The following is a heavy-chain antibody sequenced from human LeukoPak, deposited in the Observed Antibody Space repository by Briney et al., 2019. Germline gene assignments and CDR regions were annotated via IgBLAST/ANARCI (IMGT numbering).Heavy chain of an antibody. J-gene: IGHJ3*02. D-gene: IGHD1-26*01. CDR2: ISYDGSNK. CDR1: GFTFSAYA. Sequence: GGSLRLSCAVSGFTFSAYAMHWVRQAPGKGLEWVAVISYDGSNKYYADSVKGRFTISGDRSKDTLFLQMSSLRPEDTAVYYCARGPGPIAGAKNPFDIWGQGTMVTVSS. V-gene: IGHV3-30*15. CDR3: ARGPGPIAGAKNPFDI.